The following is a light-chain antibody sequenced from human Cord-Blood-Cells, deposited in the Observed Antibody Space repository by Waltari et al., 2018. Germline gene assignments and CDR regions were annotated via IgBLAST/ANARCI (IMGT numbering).Light chain of an antibody. CDR3: SSYTSSSPLV. Sequence: QSALTQPASVSGSPGQSITISCTGTSSDVGGYNYVSWYQQHPGKAPKLMIYDVSKPPSGFSHRFPGSKSGNTASLTISGLQAEDEADYYCSSYTSSSPLVFGGGTKLTVL. CDR2: DVS. CDR1: SSDVGGYNY. J-gene: IGLJ2*01. V-gene: IGLV2-14*01.